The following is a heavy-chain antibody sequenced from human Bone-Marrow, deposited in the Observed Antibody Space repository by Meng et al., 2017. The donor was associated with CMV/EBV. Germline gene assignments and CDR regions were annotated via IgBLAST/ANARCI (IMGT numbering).Heavy chain of an antibody. D-gene: IGHD6-19*01. V-gene: IGHV3-23*01. CDR1: GFTFSSYA. J-gene: IGHJ4*02. CDR3: AKAGSVPAGY. CDR2: ISGSGGST. Sequence: LSGAASGFTFSSYAMSWVRQAPGKGLEWVSAISGSGGSTYSADSVKGRFTISRDNSKNTLYLQMNSLRAEDTAVYYCAKAGSVPAGYWGQGTLVTVSS.